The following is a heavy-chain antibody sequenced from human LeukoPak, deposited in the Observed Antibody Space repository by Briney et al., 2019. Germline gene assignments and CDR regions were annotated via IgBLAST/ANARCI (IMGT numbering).Heavy chain of an antibody. CDR1: GFTVSSNS. J-gene: IGHJ4*02. V-gene: IGHV3-53*01. CDR3: ARRAGAYTHPYDY. Sequence: GGSLRLSCTVSGFTVSSNSMSWVRQAPGKGLEWVSFIYSAGSTHYSDSVKGRFSISIDNSKNTLYLQMNSLRAEDTAVYYCARRAGAYTHPYDYWGQGTLVTVSS. CDR2: IYSAGST. D-gene: IGHD3-16*01.